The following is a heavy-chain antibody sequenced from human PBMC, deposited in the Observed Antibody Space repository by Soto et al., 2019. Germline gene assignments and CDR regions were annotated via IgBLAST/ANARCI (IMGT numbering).Heavy chain of an antibody. V-gene: IGHV1-69*06. CDR3: AREPWGDYYDSSGYYYFDY. CDR2: IIPTFGTA. J-gene: IGHJ4*02. Sequence: QVQLVQSGAEVKKPGSSVKVSCKASGGTFSSYAISWVRQAPGQGLEWMGGIIPTFGTANYAQKFQGRVTITADKSTSTAYMELSSPRSEDTAVYYCAREPWGDYYDSSGYYYFDYWGQGTLVTVSS. CDR1: GGTFSSYA. D-gene: IGHD3-22*01.